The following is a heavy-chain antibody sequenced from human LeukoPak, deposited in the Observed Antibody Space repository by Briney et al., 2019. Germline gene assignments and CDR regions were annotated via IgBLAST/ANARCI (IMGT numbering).Heavy chain of an antibody. J-gene: IGHJ4*02. Sequence: SETLSLTCTVSGGSISSYYWSWIRQPPGKGLEWIGYIYYSGSTNYNPSLKSRVTISVDTSKNQFSLKLSSVTAADTAVYYCACTVYYGSVDYWGQGTLVTVSS. CDR3: ACTVYYGSVDY. CDR2: IYYSGST. D-gene: IGHD3-10*01. V-gene: IGHV4-59*12. CDR1: GGSISSYY.